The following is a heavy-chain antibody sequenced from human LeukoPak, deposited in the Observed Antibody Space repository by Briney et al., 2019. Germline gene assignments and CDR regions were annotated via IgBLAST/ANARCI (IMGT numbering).Heavy chain of an antibody. CDR1: GYTFTGYY. D-gene: IGHD2-2*01. Sequence: ASVKVSCKASGYTFTGYYMHWVRQAPGQGLEWMGWINPNSGGTNYAQKFQGRVTMTRDTSISTAYMELSRLRSDDTAVYYCARGRDIVVVPAGFFDYWGQGTLVTVSS. CDR3: ARGRDIVVVPAGFFDY. CDR2: INPNSGGT. V-gene: IGHV1-2*02. J-gene: IGHJ4*02.